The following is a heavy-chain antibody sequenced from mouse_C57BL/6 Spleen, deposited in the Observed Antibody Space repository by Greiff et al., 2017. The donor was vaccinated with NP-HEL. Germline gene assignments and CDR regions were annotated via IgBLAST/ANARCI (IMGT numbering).Heavy chain of an antibody. D-gene: IGHD1-1*01. CDR2: IYPGDGDT. J-gene: IGHJ4*01. CDR1: GYAFSSSW. CDR3: ARWYYGSSYDAMDY. V-gene: IGHV1-82*01. Sequence: VQVVESGPELVKPGASVKISCKASGYAFSSSWMNWVKQRPGKGLEWIGRIYPGDGDTNYNGKFKGKATLTADKSSSTAYMQLSSLTSEDSAVYFCARWYYGSSYDAMDYWGQGTSVTVSS.